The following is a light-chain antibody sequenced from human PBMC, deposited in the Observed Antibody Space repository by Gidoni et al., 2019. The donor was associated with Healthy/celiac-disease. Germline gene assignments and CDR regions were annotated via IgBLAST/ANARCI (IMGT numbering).Light chain of an antibody. CDR3: QQYGSSQGFT. CDR1: QSVSSSY. CDR2: GAS. Sequence: EIVLTQSPSTLSLSPGERATLSCRASQSVSSSYLAWYQQKPGQAPRLLIYGASSRATGIPDRFSGSGSGTDFTLTISRLEPEDFAVYYCQQYGSSQGFTFGPGTKVDIK. J-gene: IGKJ3*01. V-gene: IGKV3-20*01.